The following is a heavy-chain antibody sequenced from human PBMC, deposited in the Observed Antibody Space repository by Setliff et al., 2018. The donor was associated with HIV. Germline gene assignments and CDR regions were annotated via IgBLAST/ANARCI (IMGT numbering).Heavy chain of an antibody. CDR3: AREARYQDRYYYYMDV. CDR1: GYTFTSYY. D-gene: IGHD1-20*01. J-gene: IGHJ6*03. CDR2: INPSGGST. V-gene: IGHV1-46*03. Sequence: ASVKVSCKASGYTFTSYYLHWVRQATGQGLEWMGIINPSGGSTTYAQKFQGRVTMTRDTSASTVYMELSSLRSEDTAVYYCAREARYQDRYYYYMDVWVKGTTVTVSS.